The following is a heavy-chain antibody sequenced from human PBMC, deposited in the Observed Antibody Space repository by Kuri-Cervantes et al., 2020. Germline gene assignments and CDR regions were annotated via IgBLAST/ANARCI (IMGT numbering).Heavy chain of an antibody. CDR3: AKVDTPSGFRDSGAFDI. J-gene: IGHJ3*02. CDR1: GFAFSSYG. D-gene: IGHD5-18*01. Sequence: GESLKISCAASGFAFSSYGMHWVRQAPGKGLEWVAVISYDGSNKYYADSVKGRFTISRDNSKNTLYLKMNCLRTEDTALYYCAKVDTPSGFRDSGAFDIWAQETMVTVSS. CDR2: ISYDGSNK. V-gene: IGHV3-30*18.